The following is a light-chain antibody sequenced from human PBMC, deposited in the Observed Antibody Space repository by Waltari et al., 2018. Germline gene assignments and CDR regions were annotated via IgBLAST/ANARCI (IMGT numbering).Light chain of an antibody. CDR2: DTS. CDR1: ESLTSY. J-gene: IGKJ2*01. V-gene: IGKV3-11*01. Sequence: EIVLTQSPATLPLSPGERATLSCRASESLTSYLAWYQHKPGQAPRLLIYDTSNRATGIPARFSGSGSGADFTLIISSLEPEDFGVYYCQQRSTFGQGTKLEIK. CDR3: QQRST.